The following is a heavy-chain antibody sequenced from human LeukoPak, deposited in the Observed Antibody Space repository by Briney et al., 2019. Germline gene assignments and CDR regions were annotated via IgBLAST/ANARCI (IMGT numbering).Heavy chain of an antibody. CDR2: IYYSGST. D-gene: IGHD6-19*01. CDR3: ARHWATYSSGWPSFDY. V-gene: IGHV4-39*01. CDR1: GGSISSSSYY. Sequence: SETLSLTCTVSGGSISSSSYYWGWIRQPPGKGLERIGSIYYSGSTYYNPSLKSRVTISVDTSKNQFSLKLSSVTAADTAVYYCARHWATYSSGWPSFDYWGQGTLVTVSS. J-gene: IGHJ4*02.